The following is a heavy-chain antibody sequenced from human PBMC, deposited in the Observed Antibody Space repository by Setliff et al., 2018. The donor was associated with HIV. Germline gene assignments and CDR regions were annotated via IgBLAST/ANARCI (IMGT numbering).Heavy chain of an antibody. Sequence: SETLSLTCAVSASSISSDYCWGWIRRPPGKGLEWIGYVFYSGSANYNPSLKSRVTMSVDTSKNQFSLKLTSVTASDTAVYYCARAAAGNTGPFDLWGQGSPVTVSS. D-gene: IGHD4-17*01. CDR1: ASSISSDYC. V-gene: IGHV4-28*06. J-gene: IGHJ4*02. CDR3: ARAAAGNTGPFDL. CDR2: VFYSGSA.